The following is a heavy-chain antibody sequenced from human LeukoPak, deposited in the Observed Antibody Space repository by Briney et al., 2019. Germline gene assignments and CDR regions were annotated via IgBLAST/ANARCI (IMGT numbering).Heavy chain of an antibody. J-gene: IGHJ4*02. D-gene: IGHD2-21*02. CDR3: ARSPYCGGDCYEHFDH. CDR2: IYPGDSDT. V-gene: IGHV5-51*01. CDR1: GYSFTSYW. Sequence: GESLKISCKGSGYSFTSYWIGWVRQMPGKGLEWMGIIYPGDSDTRYSPSFQGQVTISADKSISTAYLQWSSLKASDTAMYYCARSPYCGGDCYEHFDHWGQGTLVTVSS.